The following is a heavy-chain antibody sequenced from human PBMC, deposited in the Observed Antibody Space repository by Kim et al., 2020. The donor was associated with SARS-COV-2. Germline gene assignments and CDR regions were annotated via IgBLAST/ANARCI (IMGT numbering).Heavy chain of an antibody. Sequence: PSLKSRVPISVAPSKHQFSLKLGSVTAADTAVYYCARDYYASGSYGWFDPWGQGTLVTVSS. V-gene: IGHV4-39*07. CDR3: ARDYYASGSYGWFDP. J-gene: IGHJ5*02. D-gene: IGHD3-10*01.